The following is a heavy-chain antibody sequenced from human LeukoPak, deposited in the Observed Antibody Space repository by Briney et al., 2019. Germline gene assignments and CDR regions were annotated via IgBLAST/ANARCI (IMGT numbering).Heavy chain of an antibody. CDR3: ASLLRGGRFLEWPPSDY. CDR2: INHRGST. CDR1: GGSISGYY. Sequence: PSETLSLTCADYGGSISGYYWSWIRQPPGKGLEWLGEINHRGSTNYNPPLKSRVTISVDTSKNQFSLKLSSVTAADTAVYYCASLLRGGRFLEWPPSDYWGQGTLVTVSS. D-gene: IGHD3-3*01. V-gene: IGHV4-34*01. J-gene: IGHJ4*02.